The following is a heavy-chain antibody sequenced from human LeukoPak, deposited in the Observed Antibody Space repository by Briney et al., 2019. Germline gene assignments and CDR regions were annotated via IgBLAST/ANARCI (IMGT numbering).Heavy chain of an antibody. Sequence: RPSETLSLTCSVSGGSISSYPWSWIRQPPGKGLEWIGYIYNSGSTNYNPSLKSRITISVDTPKNHFSLKLTSVTAADTAVYYCARASGSGSYPLDYWGQGTLVTVSS. J-gene: IGHJ4*02. CDR1: GGSISSYP. V-gene: IGHV4-59*01. D-gene: IGHD3-10*01. CDR2: IYNSGST. CDR3: ARASGSGSYPLDY.